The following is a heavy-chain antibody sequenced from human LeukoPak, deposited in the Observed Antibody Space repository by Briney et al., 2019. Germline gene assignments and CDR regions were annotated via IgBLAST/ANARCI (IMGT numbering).Heavy chain of an antibody. V-gene: IGHV3-74*01. D-gene: IGHD3-22*01. CDR2: INSDGSST. CDR3: AMGPYYYDSSGYYY. Sequence: PGGSLRLSCVASGSTFTSYWMHWVRQAPGKGLVWVSRINSDGSSTNYADSVKARFTISRDNAKNTLYLQMNSLRAEDTAVYYCAMGPYYYDSSGYYYWGQGALVTVSS. J-gene: IGHJ4*02. CDR1: GSTFTSYW.